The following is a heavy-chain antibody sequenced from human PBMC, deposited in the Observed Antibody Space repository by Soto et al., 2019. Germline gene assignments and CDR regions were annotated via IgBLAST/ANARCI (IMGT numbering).Heavy chain of an antibody. Sequence: QVQLVQSGAEVKKPGASVKVSCKASGYTVTNYAVSWVRQALGQGLEWMGWCSADTGNTNYPQKRQGRVTMTTDTSTSTAYMELRSLRSDDTAVYYCASDLEAAGPFDCWGQGTLVTVSS. J-gene: IGHJ4*02. CDR1: GYTVTNYA. D-gene: IGHD6-13*01. CDR2: CSADTGNT. CDR3: ASDLEAAGPFDC. V-gene: IGHV1-18*01.